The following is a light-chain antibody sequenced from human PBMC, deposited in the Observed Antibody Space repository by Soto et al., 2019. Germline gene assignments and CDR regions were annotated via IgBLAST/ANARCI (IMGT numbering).Light chain of an antibody. CDR1: NSDIGGYKY. V-gene: IGLV2-14*03. CDR2: DVS. CDR3: SSYTSTSTLVA. Sequence: QSVLTQPASVSGSPGQSIAISCTGTNSDIGGYKYVSWYQQHPGKAPKLMIYDVSDRPSGVSNRFSGSKSGNTASLTISGLQPEDEADYYCSSYTSTSTLVAFGGGTKLTVL. J-gene: IGLJ2*01.